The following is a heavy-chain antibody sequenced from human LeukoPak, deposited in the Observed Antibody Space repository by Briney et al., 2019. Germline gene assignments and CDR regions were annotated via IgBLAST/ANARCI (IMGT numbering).Heavy chain of an antibody. Sequence: PGRSLRLSCAASGFTFSSYAMHWVRQAPGKGLEWVAVISYDGSNKYYADSVKGRFTISRDNSKNTLYLQMNSLRAEDTAVYYCATDSVGATEFDYWGQGTLVTVSS. D-gene: IGHD1-26*01. J-gene: IGHJ4*02. V-gene: IGHV3-30-3*01. CDR2: ISYDGSNK. CDR1: GFTFSSYA. CDR3: ATDSVGATEFDY.